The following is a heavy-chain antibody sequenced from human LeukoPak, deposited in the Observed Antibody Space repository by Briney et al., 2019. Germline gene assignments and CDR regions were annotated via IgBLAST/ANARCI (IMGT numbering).Heavy chain of an antibody. CDR2: IECDGRDK. V-gene: IGHV3-30*02. J-gene: IGHJ4*02. CDR1: GFSDSSAG. D-gene: IGHD4-17*01. CDR3: AKGGDYALDY. Sequence: PGGSLRLSCAASGFSDSSAGIHWVRQAPGKGLDWLACIECDGRDKYYADSVKGRFTMSRDNSKTTLTMFLQMNSLRVEDTAVYYCAKGGDYALDYWRQGTLVTVSS.